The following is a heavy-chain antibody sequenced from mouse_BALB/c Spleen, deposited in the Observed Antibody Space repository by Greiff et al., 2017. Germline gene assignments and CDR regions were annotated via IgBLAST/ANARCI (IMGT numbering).Heavy chain of an antibody. Sequence: EVKLMESGPGLVKPSQSLSLTCSVTGYSITSGYYWNWIRQFPGNKLEWMGYISYDGSNNYNPSLKNRISITRDTSKNQFFLKLNSVTTEDTATYYCARYYGYYAMDYWGQGTSVTVSS. V-gene: IGHV3-6*02. J-gene: IGHJ4*01. D-gene: IGHD1-1*02. CDR1: GYSITSGYY. CDR2: ISYDGSN. CDR3: ARYYGYYAMDY.